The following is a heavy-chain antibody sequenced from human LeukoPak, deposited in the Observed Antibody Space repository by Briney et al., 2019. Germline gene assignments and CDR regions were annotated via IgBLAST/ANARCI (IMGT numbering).Heavy chain of an antibody. V-gene: IGHV4-4*02. CDR1: GDSIRRGHW. D-gene: IGHD2-21*01. CDR3: ARNHDWAFDY. CDR2: IFHTGNT. J-gene: IGHJ4*02. Sequence: SGTLSLTCAVSGDSIRRGHWWNWVRQPPGKGLEWIGEIFHTGNTNYNPSLKSRVTMSVDKSKNQFSLNLTSVTATDTAVYYCARNHDWAFDYWGQGTLATVSS.